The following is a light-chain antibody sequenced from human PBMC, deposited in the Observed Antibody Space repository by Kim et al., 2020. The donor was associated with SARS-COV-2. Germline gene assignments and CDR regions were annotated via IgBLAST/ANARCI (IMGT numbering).Light chain of an antibody. CDR3: CSYAGSYTFWV. CDR1: SSDVGGYNY. V-gene: IGLV2-11*01. CDR2: DVS. Sequence: LTQPRSVSGSPGQSVTISCTGTSSDVGGYNYVSWYQQHPGKAPKLMIYDVSKRPSGVPDRFSGSKSGNTASLTISGLQAEDEADYYCCSYAGSYTFWVFGGGTQLTVL. J-gene: IGLJ3*02.